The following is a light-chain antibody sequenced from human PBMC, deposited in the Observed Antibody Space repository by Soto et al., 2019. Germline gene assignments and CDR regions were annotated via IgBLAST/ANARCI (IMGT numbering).Light chain of an antibody. CDR1: ESISRDY. CDR2: GAS. J-gene: IGKJ2*01. Sequence: EIVLTQSPGTLSLSPGQRATLSCRASESISRDYFAWYQQRLGQAPRLLIYGASIGATGIPDWFSCSGSGADFTLTISRLAPEDFAIYYGQHYCGVPYTFGQGTKLEIK. V-gene: IGKV3-20*01. CDR3: QHYCGVPYT.